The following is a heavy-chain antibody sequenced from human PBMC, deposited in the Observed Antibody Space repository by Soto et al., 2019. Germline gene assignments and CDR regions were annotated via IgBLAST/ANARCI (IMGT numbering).Heavy chain of an antibody. CDR3: ARVSYSNYPYYYYYYMDV. Sequence: GASVKVSCKASGYTFTGYGISWVRQAPGQGLEWMGWISAYNGNTNYAQKLQGRVTMTTDTSTSTAYMELRSLRSDDTAVYYCARVSYSNYPYYYYYYMDVWGKGTTVTVSS. CDR1: GYTFTGYG. D-gene: IGHD4-4*01. J-gene: IGHJ6*03. V-gene: IGHV1-18*01. CDR2: ISAYNGNT.